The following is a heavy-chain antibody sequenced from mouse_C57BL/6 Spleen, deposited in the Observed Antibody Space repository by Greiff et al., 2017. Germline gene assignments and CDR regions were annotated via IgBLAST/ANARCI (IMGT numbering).Heavy chain of an antibody. CDR1: GYSITSGYY. J-gene: IGHJ3*01. CDR3: ARTDYDYDWFAY. D-gene: IGHD2-4*01. V-gene: IGHV3-6*01. CDR2: ISYDGSN. Sequence: EVHLVESGPGLVKPSQSLSLTCSVTGYSITSGYYWNWIRQFPGNKLEWMGYISYDGSNNYNPSLKNRISITRDTSKNQFFLKLNSVTTEDTATYYCARTDYDYDWFAYWGQGTLVTVSA.